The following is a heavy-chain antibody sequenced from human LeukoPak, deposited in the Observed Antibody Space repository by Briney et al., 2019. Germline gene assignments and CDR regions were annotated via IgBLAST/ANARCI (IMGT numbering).Heavy chain of an antibody. Sequence: GASVKVSCKASGGTFSSYAISWVPQAPGQGLEWMGGIIPIFGTANYAQKFQGRVTITADESTSTAYMELSSLRSEDTAVYYCASYVCRYCSSTSLSLLWFGESFDYWGQGTLVTVSS. CDR1: GGTFSSYA. CDR2: IIPIFGTA. D-gene: IGHD2-2*01. V-gene: IGHV1-69*01. J-gene: IGHJ4*02. CDR3: ASYVCRYCSSTSLSLLWFGESFDY.